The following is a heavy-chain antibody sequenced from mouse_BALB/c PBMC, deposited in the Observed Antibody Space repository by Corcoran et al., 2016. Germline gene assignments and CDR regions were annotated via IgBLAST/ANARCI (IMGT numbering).Heavy chain of an antibody. CDR2: NLPGSGST. CDR1: GYTFSSYW. J-gene: IGHJ2*01. Sequence: QVQLQQSGAELMKPGASVKISCKATGYTFSSYWIEWVKQRPGHGLEWIGENLPGSGSTNYNEKFKGKATFTADTSSNTAYMQLSSLTSEDSAVYYCARKDSSGYRDYWGQGTTLTVSS. V-gene: IGHV1-9*01. D-gene: IGHD3-2*01. CDR3: ARKDSSGYRDY.